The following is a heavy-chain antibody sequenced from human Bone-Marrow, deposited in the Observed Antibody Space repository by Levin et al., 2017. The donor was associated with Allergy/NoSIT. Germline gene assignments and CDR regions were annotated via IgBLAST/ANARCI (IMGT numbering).Heavy chain of an antibody. CDR2: VFHTGTT. CDR3: VRDGGYQLLPLLSYFDY. CDR1: GYSIRSAYY. V-gene: IGHV4-38-2*02. J-gene: IGHJ4*02. D-gene: IGHD1-26*01. Sequence: SETLSLTCSVSGYSIRSAYYWGWIRQTPGKGLEWIGSVFHTGTTSYNPSLQSRVTMSRDTSKNHFSIQLRSVTAADTAIYYCVRDGGYQLLPLLSYFDYWGQGVLVTVSS.